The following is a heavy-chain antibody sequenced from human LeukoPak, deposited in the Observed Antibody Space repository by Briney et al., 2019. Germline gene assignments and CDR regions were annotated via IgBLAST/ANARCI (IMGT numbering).Heavy chain of an antibody. J-gene: IGHJ6*02. Sequence: SETLSLTCAVYGGSFSGYYWSWIRQPPGKGLEWIGEINHSGSTNYNPSLKSRVTISVDTSKNQFSLKLSSVTAADTAVYYCARGGIAAAGTHLYYYYGMDVWGQGTTVTVSS. CDR3: ARGGIAAAGTHLYYYYGMDV. CDR2: INHSGST. CDR1: GGSFSGYY. V-gene: IGHV4-34*01. D-gene: IGHD6-13*01.